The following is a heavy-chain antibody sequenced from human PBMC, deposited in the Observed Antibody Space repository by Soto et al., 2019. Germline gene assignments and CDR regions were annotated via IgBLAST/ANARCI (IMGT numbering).Heavy chain of an antibody. D-gene: IGHD2-15*01. CDR3: ASAYSDAFDI. V-gene: IGHV3-11*01. CDR1: GFTFSEYY. J-gene: IGHJ3*02. CDR2: ISSSGSGI. Sequence: QVQLVESGGCLVKPGGSLRLSCAASGFTFSEYYMTWIRQAPGKGLEWVSYISSSGSGIYYPDSVKGRFTISRDNAKKSLYLQMSSLRAEDTAVSYCASAYSDAFDIWGQGTLVTVSS.